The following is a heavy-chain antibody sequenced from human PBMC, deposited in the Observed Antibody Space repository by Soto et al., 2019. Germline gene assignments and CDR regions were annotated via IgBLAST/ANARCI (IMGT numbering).Heavy chain of an antibody. CDR1: GYSFTSSW. J-gene: IGHJ6*01. CDR3: ARHAEDDYYYYGMDV. V-gene: IGHV5-51*01. CDR2: IYPGDSDT. Sequence: GESLNISCQGSGYSFTSSWIAWLAQIPGKGLEWMGIIYPGDSDTRYSPSFQGQVTISADKSISTAYLQWSSLKASDTAMYYCARHAEDDYYYYGMDVWGQGTTVTVSS.